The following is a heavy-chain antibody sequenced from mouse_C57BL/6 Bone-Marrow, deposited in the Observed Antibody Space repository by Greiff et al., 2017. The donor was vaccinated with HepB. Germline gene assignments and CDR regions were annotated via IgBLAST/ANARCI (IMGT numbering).Heavy chain of an antibody. D-gene: IGHD1-1*01. J-gene: IGHJ1*03. CDR2: IDPSDSYT. V-gene: IGHV1-50*01. CDR3: ASYYYGSSSNWYFDV. CDR1: GYTFTSYW. Sequence: VQLQQPGAELVKPGASVKLSCKASGYTFTSYWMQWVKQRPGQGLEWIGEIDPSDSYTNYNQKFKGKATLTVDTSSSTAYMQLSSLTSEDSAVYYCASYYYGSSSNWYFDVWGTGTTVTVPS.